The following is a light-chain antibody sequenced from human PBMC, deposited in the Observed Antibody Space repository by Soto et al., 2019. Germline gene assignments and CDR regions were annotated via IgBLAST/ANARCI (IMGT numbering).Light chain of an antibody. CDR3: ETWDSNTPRV. V-gene: IGLV4-60*01. Sequence: QLVLTQSSSASASLGSSVKLTCTLSSGHSSYIIAWHQQQPGKAPRFLMKLERSGSYNKGSGVPDRFSGSSSGADRYLTISNXXXXXXXDYYCETWDSNTPRVFGGGTKL. J-gene: IGLJ3*02. CDR1: SGHSSYI. CDR2: LERSGSY.